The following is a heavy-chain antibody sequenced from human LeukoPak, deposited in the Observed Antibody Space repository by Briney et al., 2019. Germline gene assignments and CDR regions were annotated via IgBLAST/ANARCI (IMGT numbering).Heavy chain of an antibody. CDR3: ARQGLSGYSSGWYDY. D-gene: IGHD6-19*01. CDR1: GGTFSSYA. V-gene: IGHV1-69*05. Sequence: ASVKVSCKASGGTFSSYAISWVRQAPGQGLEWMGRIIPIFGTANYAQKFQGRVTITTDESTSTAYMELSSLRSEDTAVYYCARQGLSGYSSGWYDYWGQGTLVTVS. J-gene: IGHJ4*02. CDR2: IIPIFGTA.